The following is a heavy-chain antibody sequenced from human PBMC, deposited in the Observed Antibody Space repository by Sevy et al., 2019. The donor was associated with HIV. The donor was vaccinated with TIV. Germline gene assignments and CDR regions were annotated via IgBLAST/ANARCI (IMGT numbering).Heavy chain of an antibody. J-gene: IGHJ5*02. CDR3: ARDKERITMVRGVIIRENWFDP. V-gene: IGHV3-7*01. CDR1: GFTFSSYW. CDR2: IKQDGSEK. Sequence: GGSLRLSCAASGFTFSSYWMSWVRQAPGKGLEWVANIKQDGSEKYYVDSVKGRFTISRDNAKNSLYLQMNSLRAEDTAMYYCARDKERITMVRGVIIRENWFDPWGQGTLVTVSS. D-gene: IGHD3-10*01.